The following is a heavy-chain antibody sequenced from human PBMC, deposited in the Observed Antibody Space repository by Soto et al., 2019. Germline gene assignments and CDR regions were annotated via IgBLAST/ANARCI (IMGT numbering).Heavy chain of an antibody. CDR2: IKPDGSEK. J-gene: IGHJ3*02. D-gene: IGHD3-22*01. CDR1: GFTFSGYW. V-gene: IGHV3-7*04. Sequence: QPGGSLRLSCAASGFTFSGYWMSWVRQAPGKGLEWVANIKPDGSEKWYVDSVKGRYTISRDNAKNSLYLQVNSLRADDTAIYYCARGDYYDISGPFSDAFDIWGQGTMVTVSS. CDR3: ARGDYYDISGPFSDAFDI.